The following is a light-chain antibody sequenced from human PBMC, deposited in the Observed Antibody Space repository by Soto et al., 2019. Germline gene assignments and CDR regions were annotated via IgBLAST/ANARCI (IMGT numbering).Light chain of an antibody. V-gene: IGLV2-14*01. J-gene: IGLJ1*01. CDR3: ISYTSSSPYV. CDR1: SSDVGGYKY. CDR2: EVS. Sequence: QSALTQPASVSGSPGQSITISCTGTSSDVGGYKYVSWYQQHPGKAPKLMIYEVSNRPSGISNRFSGSKSGNTASLTISGLQAEDEAEYYCISYTSSSPYVFGTGTKVTVL.